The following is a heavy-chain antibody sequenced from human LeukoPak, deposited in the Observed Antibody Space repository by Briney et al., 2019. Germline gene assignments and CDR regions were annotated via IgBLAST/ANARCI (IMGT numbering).Heavy chain of an antibody. Sequence: SETLSLTCTVSGGSISSSSYYWGWIRQPPGKGLEWIGSIYYSGSTYYNPSLKSRVTISVHTAKNQFSLKLSSVTAADTAVYYCARISYDYVWGSYRYGNWFDPWGQGTLVTVSS. CDR2: IYYSGST. CDR1: GGSISSSSYY. CDR3: ARISYDYVWGSYRYGNWFDP. D-gene: IGHD3-16*02. J-gene: IGHJ5*02. V-gene: IGHV4-39*01.